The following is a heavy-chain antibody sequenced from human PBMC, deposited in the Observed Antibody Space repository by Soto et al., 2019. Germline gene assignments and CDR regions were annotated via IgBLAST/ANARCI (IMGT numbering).Heavy chain of an antibody. J-gene: IGHJ4*02. D-gene: IGHD6-13*01. CDR3: AHRRSSSWYRKPNYYFDS. CDR2: IYWDDDK. V-gene: IGHV2-5*02. Sequence: QITLKESGPTLVKPTQTLTLTCTFSGFSLSTSGVGVGWIRQPPGKALEWLALIYWDDDKRYSPSLKSRLTITKDTSKNQVVLTMTNMDPVDTATYYCAHRRSSSWYRKPNYYFDSWGQGTLVTVSS. CDR1: GFSLSTSGVG.